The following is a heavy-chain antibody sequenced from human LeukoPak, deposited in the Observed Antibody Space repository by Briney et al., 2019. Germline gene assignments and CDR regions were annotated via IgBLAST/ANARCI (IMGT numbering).Heavy chain of an antibody. V-gene: IGHV3-48*03. CDR2: ISPSGTTI. CDR1: GFTFSRYE. CDR3: ARGPRGPDY. J-gene: IGHJ4*02. Sequence: GGSLRLSCAVSGFTFSRYEMSWVRQAPGKGLEWISYISPSGTTIYYVDSVKGRFIISRDNAKDSLYLQMNSLRVEDTAVYYCARGPRGPDYWGQGTLVTVSS.